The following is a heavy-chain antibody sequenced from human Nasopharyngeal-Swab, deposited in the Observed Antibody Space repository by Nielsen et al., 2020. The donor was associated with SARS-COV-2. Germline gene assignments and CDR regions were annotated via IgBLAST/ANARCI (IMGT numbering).Heavy chain of an antibody. J-gene: IGHJ6*02. D-gene: IGHD1-7*01. CDR1: GFTFSSYS. CDR3: ARDSELELRLRYYYYYGMDV. CDR2: ISSSSSYT. V-gene: IGHV3-21*01. Sequence: GESLKISCAASGFTFSSYSMNWVRQAPGKGLEWVSSISSSSSYTYYADSVKGRFTISRDNAKNSLYLQMNSLRAEDTAVYYCARDSELELRLRYYYYYGMDVWGQGTTVTVSS.